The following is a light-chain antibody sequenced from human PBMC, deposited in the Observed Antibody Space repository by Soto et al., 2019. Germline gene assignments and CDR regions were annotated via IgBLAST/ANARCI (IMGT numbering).Light chain of an antibody. CDR2: STN. CDR1: TSNIGRQS. CDR3: ASWDDSQDALV. J-gene: IGLJ2*01. Sequence: QSVLTQPPSASGTPGQRVIISCSGTTSNIGRQSVSWYQQVPGTAPKLLIYSTNQAPSGVSDRFSGSKSGTSASLTIGGLQSEDEADYYCASWDDSQDALVFGGGTKLTVL. V-gene: IGLV1-44*01.